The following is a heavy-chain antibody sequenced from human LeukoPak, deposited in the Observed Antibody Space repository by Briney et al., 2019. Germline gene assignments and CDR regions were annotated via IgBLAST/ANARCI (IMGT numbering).Heavy chain of an antibody. J-gene: IGHJ4*02. CDR2: IYHSGST. Sequence: SETLSPTCTVSGGSVGNGGYYWSWIRQPPGKGLEWIGYIYHSGSTSYNPSLKSRVTISVDRSKNQFSLKLSSVTAADTAVYYCARADKYYDSSGYFDHWGQGTLVTVSS. CDR3: ARADKYYDSSGYFDH. D-gene: IGHD3-22*01. V-gene: IGHV4-30-2*01. CDR1: GGSVGNGGYY.